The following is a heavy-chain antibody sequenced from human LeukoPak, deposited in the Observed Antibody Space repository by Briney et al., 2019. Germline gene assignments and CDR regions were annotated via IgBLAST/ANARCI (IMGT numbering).Heavy chain of an antibody. D-gene: IGHD3-10*01. J-gene: IGHJ4*02. CDR1: GFTFDDYA. CDR2: ISWNSGSI. Sequence: GGSLRLSCAASGFTFDDYAMHWVRQAPGKGLEWVSGISWNSGSIGYADSVKGRFTISRDNAKNSLYLQMNSLRAEDTAVYYCARDNYYGSGSYSDYWGQGTLVTVSS. CDR3: ARDNYYGSGSYSDY. V-gene: IGHV3-9*01.